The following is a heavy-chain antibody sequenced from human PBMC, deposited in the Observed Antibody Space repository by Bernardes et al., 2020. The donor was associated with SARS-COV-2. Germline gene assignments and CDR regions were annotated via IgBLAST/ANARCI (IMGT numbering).Heavy chain of an antibody. CDR3: AIPPTNSAMFGMAP. Sequence: ASMKVSCKASGYTFTGFYIRWVRQAPGQGLEWMGWINPNSGGTNYAQKFQGRVTMTSDTSISTAYMELSRLRSDDTAVFYCAIPPTNSAMFGMAPCCHVTTVAVSS. J-gene: IGHJ6*02. V-gene: IGHV1-2*02. D-gene: IGHD2-2*01. CDR1: GYTFTGFY. CDR2: INPNSGGT.